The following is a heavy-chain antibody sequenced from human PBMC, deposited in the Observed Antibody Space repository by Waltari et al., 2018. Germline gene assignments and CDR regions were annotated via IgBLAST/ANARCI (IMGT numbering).Heavy chain of an antibody. Sequence: QVQLVQSGAEVKKPGASVKVSCKTSGYTFTLHHIHWVRQAPGQGLEWMGWSHPSSGGTNYAQKFQGRVTMTRDTSISTAYLELNSLTSDDTAVYYCAALPYISSSTSYWGQGTLVTVSS. J-gene: IGHJ4*02. V-gene: IGHV1-2*02. CDR1: GYTFTLHH. D-gene: IGHD6-6*01. CDR3: AALPYISSSTSY. CDR2: SHPSSGGT.